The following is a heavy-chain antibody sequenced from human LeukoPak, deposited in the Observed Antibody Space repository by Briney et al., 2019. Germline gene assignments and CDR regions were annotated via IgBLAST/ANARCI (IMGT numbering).Heavy chain of an antibody. V-gene: IGHV1-69*05. J-gene: IGHJ6*03. CDR2: IIPLFGST. CDR1: GGTFSSYA. CDR3: ARSMENVLSYYMDV. Sequence: GSSVKVSCKASGGTFSSYAISWVRQAPGQGLEWMGGIIPLFGSTKYTQKFQGRVTITTDESTSAAYMELSSLRSDDTAVYYCARSMENVLSYYMDVWGEGTTVTVSS. D-gene: IGHD2-8*01.